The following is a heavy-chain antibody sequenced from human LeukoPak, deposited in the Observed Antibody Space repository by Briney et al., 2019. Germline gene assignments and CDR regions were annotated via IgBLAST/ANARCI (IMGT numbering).Heavy chain of an antibody. CDR2: ISYDGVNK. CDR1: GFAFRTYG. J-gene: IGHJ4*02. V-gene: IGHV3-30*18. Sequence: GRSLRLSCAASGFAFRTYGMHWVCQAPGKGLEWVAVISYDGVNKYYADSVKGRFTISRDNSKNTLYLQMNSLRPEDTAIYYCAKKVPDSSGYFSIDYWGQGTLVTVSS. CDR3: AKKVPDSSGYFSIDY. D-gene: IGHD6-19*01.